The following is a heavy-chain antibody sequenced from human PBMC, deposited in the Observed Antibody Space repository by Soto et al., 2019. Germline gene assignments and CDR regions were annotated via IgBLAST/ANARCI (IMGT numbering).Heavy chain of an antibody. CDR2: IKSKTEGATR. D-gene: IGHD3-3*01. Sequence: GGALRASRAASGFTFSDAWMSRVRKDPGKGLEWVGRIKSKTEGATRDFPAPVKGRFAISRDDSKNILYLQMSSLKIEDSAVYYCTSGTGRSDFDYWGLGTLVTVSS. CDR1: GFTFSDAW. CDR3: TSGTGRSDFDY. J-gene: IGHJ4*02. V-gene: IGHV3-15*01.